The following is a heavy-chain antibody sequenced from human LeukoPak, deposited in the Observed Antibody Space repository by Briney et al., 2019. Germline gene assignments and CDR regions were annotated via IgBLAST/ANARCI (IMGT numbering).Heavy chain of an antibody. J-gene: IGHJ4*02. CDR1: GFTFSSYT. Sequence: GGSLRLSCTASGFTFSSYTMSWVRQAPGKGLRWVSTITTGGPNTYYADSVKGRFTVSRDDSKNTLYLQMNSLRAEDTAVYYCAKDGGLWVSAHWGDSWGRGTLVTVSS. V-gene: IGHV3-23*01. CDR2: ITTGGPNT. CDR3: AKDGGLWVSAHWGDS. D-gene: IGHD7-27*01.